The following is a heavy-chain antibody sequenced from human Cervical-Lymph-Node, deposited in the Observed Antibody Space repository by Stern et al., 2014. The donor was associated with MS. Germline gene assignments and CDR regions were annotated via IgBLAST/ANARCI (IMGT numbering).Heavy chain of an antibody. D-gene: IGHD5-12*01. CDR1: GFTFDDYA. V-gene: IGHV3-9*01. CDR2: ISWHSGSI. J-gene: IGHJ6*02. CDR3: AKDLSRGYSGYGPWDYYYGMDV. Sequence: EVQLEESGGGLVQPGRSLRLSCAASGFTFDDYAMHWVRQAPGKGLEWVSGISWHSGSIGYADSVKGRFTISRDNAKNSLYLQMNSLRAEDTALYYCAKDLSRGYSGYGPWDYYYGMDVWGQGTTVTVSS.